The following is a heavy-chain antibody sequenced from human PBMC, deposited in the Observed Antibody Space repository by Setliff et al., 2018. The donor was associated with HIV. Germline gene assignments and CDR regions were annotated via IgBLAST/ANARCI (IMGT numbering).Heavy chain of an antibody. CDR1: GYTLTELS. CDR3: ARDDPIRKEVASGLDY. CDR2: FDPEDAET. J-gene: IGHJ4*02. Sequence: ASVKVSCKVSGYTLTELSMLWVRQAPGKGLEWMEGFDPEDAETIYAQNFQGRVTMTTDTSTSTAYMEVRSLRYDDTAVYYCARDDPIRKEVASGLDYWGQGTLVTVSS. V-gene: IGHV1-24*01. D-gene: IGHD3-10*01.